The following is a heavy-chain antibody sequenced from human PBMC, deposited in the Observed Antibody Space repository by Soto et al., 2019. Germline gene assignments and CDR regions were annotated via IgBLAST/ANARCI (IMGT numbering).Heavy chain of an antibody. CDR3: ARSVRPTDWLDP. Sequence: QVQLVQSEGEVKKPGASVKVSCKASGYTFLDYGISWLRQAPGQGLEWMGWISAYNGDTKFAQSLQGRVIMTVDTSTTTAYMELRRLTYDDTAVYYCARSVRPTDWLDPWGQGSLVTVSS. V-gene: IGHV1-18*01. D-gene: IGHD4-17*01. J-gene: IGHJ5*02. CDR2: ISAYNGDT. CDR1: GYTFLDYG.